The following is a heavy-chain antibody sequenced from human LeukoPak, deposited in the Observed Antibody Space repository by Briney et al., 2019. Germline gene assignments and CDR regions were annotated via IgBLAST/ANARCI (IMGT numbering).Heavy chain of an antibody. D-gene: IGHD3-16*01. J-gene: IGHJ2*01. V-gene: IGHV1-2*02. CDR3: ARPGGDMKIFVGAGWCYDL. CDR1: GYSFTDSY. CDR2: INPNTGGT. Sequence: VASVKVSCKASGYSFTDSYMHWVRQAPGQGLEWMGWINPNTGGTNYEQKFQGRVTMTRDTSVSTVYMDLNGLRSDDTAVYYCARPGGDMKIFVGAGWCYDLWGRGTLVTVSS.